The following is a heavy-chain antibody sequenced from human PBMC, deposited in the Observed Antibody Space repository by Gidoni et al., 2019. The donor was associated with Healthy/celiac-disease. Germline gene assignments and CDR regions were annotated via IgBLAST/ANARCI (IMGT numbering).Heavy chain of an antibody. J-gene: IGHJ5*02. D-gene: IGHD3-22*01. CDR2: INPIFGTA. V-gene: IGHV1-69*01. Sequence: QVQLVQSGAEVKKPGSSVKVSCKASGGTFSSYASSWVRQAPGQGLEWMGGINPIFGTANYAQKFQGSVTITADESASTAYMELSSLRSEDTAVYYCAREWDSSGYGLRSYNWFDPWGQGTLVTVSS. CDR3: AREWDSSGYGLRSYNWFDP. CDR1: GGTFSSYA.